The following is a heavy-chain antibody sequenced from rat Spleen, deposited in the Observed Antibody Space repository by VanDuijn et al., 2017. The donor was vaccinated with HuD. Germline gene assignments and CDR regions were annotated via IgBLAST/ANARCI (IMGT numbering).Heavy chain of an antibody. V-gene: IGHV5-7*01. CDR3: ARLATDYFDY. D-gene: IGHD3-4*01. Sequence: EVQLVESGGGLVQPGRSMKLSCAASGFTFSHYDMAWVRQAPKKGLEWVASISYDGSTTDYRDSVKGRFTISRDTARNTLYLQMDSLRSEDTATYYCARLATDYFDYWGQGVMLTVSS. CDR2: ISYDGSTT. CDR1: GFTFSHYD. J-gene: IGHJ2*01.